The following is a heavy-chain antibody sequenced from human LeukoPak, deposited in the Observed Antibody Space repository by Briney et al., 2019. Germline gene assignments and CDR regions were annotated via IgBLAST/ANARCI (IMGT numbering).Heavy chain of an antibody. CDR3: ARASEPFFYDSPITY. CDR1: GFTFNSYA. Sequence: GGSLRLSCAASGFTFNSYAMHWVRQAPGKGLEWVAVISYDETHKYYADSVKGRFTISRDNSKNTLSLQMNSLRPEDTAFYYCARASEPFFYDSPITYWGQGTLVTVSS. D-gene: IGHD3-22*01. CDR2: ISYDETHK. J-gene: IGHJ4*02. V-gene: IGHV3-30*04.